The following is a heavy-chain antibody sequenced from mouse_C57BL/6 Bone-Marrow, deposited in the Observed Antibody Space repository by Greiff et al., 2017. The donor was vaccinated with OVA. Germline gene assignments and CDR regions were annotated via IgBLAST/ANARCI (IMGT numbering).Heavy chain of an antibody. Sequence: QVQLQESGAELARPGASVKLSCKASGYTFTSYGISWVKQRTGQGLEWIGEIYPRSGNTYYNEKFKGKATLPAAKSSSTAYMELRSLTSEDSAVYFCARTPFITSVVEGFAYWGQGTLVTVSA. CDR2: IYPRSGNT. V-gene: IGHV1-81*01. CDR3: ARTPFITSVVEGFAY. CDR1: GYTFTSYG. J-gene: IGHJ3*01. D-gene: IGHD1-1*01.